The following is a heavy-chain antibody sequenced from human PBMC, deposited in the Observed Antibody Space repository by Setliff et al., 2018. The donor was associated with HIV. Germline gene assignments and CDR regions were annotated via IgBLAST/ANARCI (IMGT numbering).Heavy chain of an antibody. CDR1: GGSFSSYY. CDR3: ARDHVFGSRTGFDP. D-gene: IGHD3-10*01. Sequence: PSETLSLTCAVYGGSFSSYYWSWIRQPPGKGLEWIGEINHSGSTNYSPSLKGRVTISVDTSKNQFSLKLSAVTAADTAVYYCARDHVFGSRTGFDPWGPGILVTVSS. V-gene: IGHV4-34*01. CDR2: INHSGST. J-gene: IGHJ5*02.